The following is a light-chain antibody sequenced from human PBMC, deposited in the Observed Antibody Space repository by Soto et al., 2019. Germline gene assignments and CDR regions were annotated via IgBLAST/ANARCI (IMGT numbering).Light chain of an antibody. J-gene: IGKJ2*01. CDR1: QSINSY. Sequence: DIQMTQSPSSLSASAGDRVTITCRASQSINSYLSWYQQKPGKAPSLLIYAASSLEGGVPARFSGSGSGAAFTLTITSLQPEDFATYYCQESDTSLRTFGQGTNLEI. V-gene: IGKV1-39*01. CDR2: AAS. CDR3: QESDTSLRT.